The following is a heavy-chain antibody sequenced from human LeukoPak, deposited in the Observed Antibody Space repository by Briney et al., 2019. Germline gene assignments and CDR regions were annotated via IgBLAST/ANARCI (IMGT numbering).Heavy chain of an antibody. J-gene: IGHJ4*02. Sequence: SETLSLTYAVYGESFRHYYWTWIRQTSAKGLEWIGEIDYLGRTSYNPSLKSRLTISVDTSKNQFSLRLSSITAADTAVYYCARPVWCSATICTGPFDVWGQGTLVAVSS. D-gene: IGHD3-16*01. CDR1: GESFRHYY. CDR2: IDYLGRT. V-gene: IGHV4-34*01. CDR3: ARPVWCSATICTGPFDV.